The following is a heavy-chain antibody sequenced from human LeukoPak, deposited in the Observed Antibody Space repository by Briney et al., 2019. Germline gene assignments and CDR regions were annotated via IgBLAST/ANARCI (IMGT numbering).Heavy chain of an antibody. CDR1: GFTFSSYG. CDR3: VRDGGVSGYDLLDY. Sequence: GGSLRLSCAASGFTFSSYGMHWVRQAPGKGLEWVAVISYDGSNKHYADSVKGRFTISRDNAKNSLSLQMNSLRAEDTAVYYCVRDGGVSGYDLLDYWGQGTLVTVSS. J-gene: IGHJ4*02. V-gene: IGHV3-30*03. CDR2: ISYDGSNK. D-gene: IGHD5-12*01.